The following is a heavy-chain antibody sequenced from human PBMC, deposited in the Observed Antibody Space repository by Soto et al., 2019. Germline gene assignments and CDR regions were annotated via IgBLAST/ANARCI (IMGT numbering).Heavy chain of an antibody. J-gene: IGHJ3*02. D-gene: IGHD2-21*02. V-gene: IGHV4-59*01. CDR2: IYYSGST. Sequence: SETLSLTCTVSGGSLSSYYWSWIRPPPGKGLEWIGYIYYSGSTNYNPSLKSRVTISVDTSKNQFSLKLSSVTAADTAVYYCAREAYCGGDCPPGAFDTWGQGTMVTVSS. CDR1: GGSLSSYY. CDR3: AREAYCGGDCPPGAFDT.